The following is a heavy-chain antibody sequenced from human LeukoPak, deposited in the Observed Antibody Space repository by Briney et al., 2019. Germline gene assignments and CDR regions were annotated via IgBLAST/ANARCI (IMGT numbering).Heavy chain of an antibody. J-gene: IGHJ3*02. Sequence: GGSLKVSCKASGGTFSSYAISWVRQAPGQGLEWMGGISAIFGKANYAQKFQGRVTITADESTSTAYMELSSLRSEDTAVYYCAGGITMVRPNAFDIWGQGTMVTVSS. V-gene: IGHV1-69*13. CDR2: ISAIFGKA. CDR3: AGGITMVRPNAFDI. CDR1: GGTFSSYA. D-gene: IGHD3-10*01.